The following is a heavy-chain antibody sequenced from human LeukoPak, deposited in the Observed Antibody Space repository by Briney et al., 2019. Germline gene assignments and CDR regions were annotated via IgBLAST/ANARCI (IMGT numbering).Heavy chain of an antibody. CDR2: ISYDGSNK. V-gene: IGHV3-30*01. CDR1: GFTFSSYA. CDR3: ARGEASSSSRRGDY. Sequence: GGSLGLSCAASGFTFSSYAMHWVRQAPGKGLEWVAVISYDGSNKYYADSVKGRFTISRDNSKNTLYLQMNSLRAEDTAVYYCARGEASSSSRRGDYWGQGTLVTVSS. D-gene: IGHD6-6*01. J-gene: IGHJ4*02.